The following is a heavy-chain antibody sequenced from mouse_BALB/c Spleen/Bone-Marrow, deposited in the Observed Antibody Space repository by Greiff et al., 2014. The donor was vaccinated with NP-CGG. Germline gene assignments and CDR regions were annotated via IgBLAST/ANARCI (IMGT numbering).Heavy chain of an antibody. Sequence: QVQLQQPGAELMKPGASVKISCKTSGYTFSSYWIEWVKQRPGHGLEWIGEILPGSGSTNSNEKFKGKATFTADTSSNTAYMPLSSLTSEDSAVYYCARELGLRLAYWGQGTLVTVSA. CDR1: GYTFSSYW. J-gene: IGHJ3*01. CDR3: ARELGLRLAY. D-gene: IGHD3-1*01. CDR2: ILPGSGST. V-gene: IGHV1-9*01.